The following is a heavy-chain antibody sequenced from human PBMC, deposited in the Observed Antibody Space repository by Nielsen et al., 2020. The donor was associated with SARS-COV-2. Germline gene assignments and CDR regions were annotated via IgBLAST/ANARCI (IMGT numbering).Heavy chain of an antibody. CDR1: GFTFSDYY. CDR2: ITSSSTYT. Sequence: GESLKISCAGSGFTFSDYYMSWVRQAPGKGLEWVSYITSSSTYTNYADSVKGRFTISRDNAKNSLSLQMHSLRAEDTAVYYCAREGRKLPLDYWGQGTLVTVSS. J-gene: IGHJ4*02. CDR3: AREGRKLPLDY. V-gene: IGHV3-11*05. D-gene: IGHD5-24*01.